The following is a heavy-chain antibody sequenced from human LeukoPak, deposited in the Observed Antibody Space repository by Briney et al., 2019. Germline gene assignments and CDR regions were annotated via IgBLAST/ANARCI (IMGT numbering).Heavy chain of an antibody. V-gene: IGHV4-59*01. Sequence: PSETLSLTCTVSGGSISSYYWSWIRRPPGKGLEWIGYIYYSGSTNYNPSLKGRVTISVDTSRDQFSLKLTSVTAADTAVYYCARDGRFCTGGTCYPGWFDTWGQGTLVTVSS. CDR3: ARDGRFCTGGTCYPGWFDT. J-gene: IGHJ5*02. CDR2: IYYSGST. D-gene: IGHD2-15*01. CDR1: GGSISSYY.